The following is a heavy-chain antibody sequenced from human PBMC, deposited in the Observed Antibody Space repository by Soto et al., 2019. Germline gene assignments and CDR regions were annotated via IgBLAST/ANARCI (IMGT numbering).Heavy chain of an antibody. V-gene: IGHV3-23*01. CDR2: ISGSGGST. Sequence: EVQLLESGGGLVQPGGSLRLSCAASGFTFSSYAMSWVRQAPGKGLEWVSAISGSGGSTYYADSVKGRFTISRDNSKNTLYLQMNSLRAEDTAVYYGAKSPRIQLWPDYFDYWGQGTLVTVSS. D-gene: IGHD5-18*01. J-gene: IGHJ4*02. CDR3: AKSPRIQLWPDYFDY. CDR1: GFTFSSYA.